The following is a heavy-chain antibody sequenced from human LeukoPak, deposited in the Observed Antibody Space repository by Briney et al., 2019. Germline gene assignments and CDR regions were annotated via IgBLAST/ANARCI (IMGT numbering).Heavy chain of an antibody. CDR2: IYTSGST. Sequence: PSQTLSLTCTVSGGSISSGSYYWSWIRQPAGKGLEWIGRIYTSGSTNYNPSLKSRVTISVDTSKSQFSLKLSSVTAADTAVYYCARARSDIVVVPAALAFDIWGQGTMATVSS. D-gene: IGHD2-2*01. J-gene: IGHJ3*02. V-gene: IGHV4-61*02. CDR3: ARARSDIVVVPAALAFDI. CDR1: GGSISSGSYY.